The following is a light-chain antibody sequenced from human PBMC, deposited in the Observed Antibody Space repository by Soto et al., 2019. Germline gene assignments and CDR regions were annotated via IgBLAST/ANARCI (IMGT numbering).Light chain of an antibody. CDR1: QSVSGNF. CDR3: QVYNSSPWT. CDR2: GAS. V-gene: IGKV3-20*01. Sequence: EIVLTQSPGTLSLSPGXRATLSCWASQSVSGNFLAWYQVKPGQAPRLVVYGASTRASGFPDRFSGSGSGTDFTLTISRLEPEDFAMYYCQVYNSSPWTFGQGTKVDIK. J-gene: IGKJ1*01.